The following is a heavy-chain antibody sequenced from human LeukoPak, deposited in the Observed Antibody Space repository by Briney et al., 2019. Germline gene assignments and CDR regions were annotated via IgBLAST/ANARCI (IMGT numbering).Heavy chain of an antibody. Sequence: GGSLRLSCAGSGFTFSNYWMHWVRQAPGKGLVWVSGINSDGSSTYYADSVKGRFTISRDNSKNTLYLQMNSLRAEDTAVYYCARDKRPYDAFDIWGQGTMVTVSS. D-gene: IGHD6-25*01. V-gene: IGHV3-74*01. J-gene: IGHJ3*02. CDR1: GFTFSNYW. CDR2: INSDGSST. CDR3: ARDKRPYDAFDI.